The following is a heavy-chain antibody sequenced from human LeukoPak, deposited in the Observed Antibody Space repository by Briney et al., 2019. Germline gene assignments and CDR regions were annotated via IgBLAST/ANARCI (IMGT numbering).Heavy chain of an antibody. CDR2: IIPSDGFT. D-gene: IGHD5-18*01. J-gene: IGHJ4*02. V-gene: IGHV1-46*01. Sequence: GASVKVSCKASGYTFSSYYVHWVRQAPGQGLEWMGMIIPSDGFTSYAQKFQGRVTMTRDMSTSTVYMELSSLRSEDTAVYYCARDLGRYSYGPGTFDYWGQGTLVTVSS. CDR3: ARDLGRYSYGPGTFDY. CDR1: GYTFSSYY.